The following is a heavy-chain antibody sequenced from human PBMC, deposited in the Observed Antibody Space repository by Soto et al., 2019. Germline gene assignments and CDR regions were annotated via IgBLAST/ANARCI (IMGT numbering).Heavy chain of an antibody. Sequence: QVQLVESGGGVVQPGRSLRLSCAASGFTFSSYGMHWVRQAPGKGLEWVAVIWYDGSNKYYADSVKGRFTISRDNSKNTLYLQMNSLRAEDTAVCYCAREARGFDYWGQGTLVTVSS. J-gene: IGHJ4*02. CDR2: IWYDGSNK. CDR1: GFTFSSYG. V-gene: IGHV3-33*01. CDR3: AREARGFDY.